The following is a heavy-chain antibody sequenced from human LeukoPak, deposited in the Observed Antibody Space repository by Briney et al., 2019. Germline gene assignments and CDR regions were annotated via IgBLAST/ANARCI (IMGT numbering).Heavy chain of an antibody. CDR1: GDTFTVYY. Sequence: ASVKVSFKASGDTFTVYYMHWVRQAPGQGLEWMGWINPNSGGTNYAQKFQGRVTMTRDTSISTAYMELSRLRSDDTAVYYCARDGYCSGGSCYRVSGYMDVWGKGTTVTVSS. V-gene: IGHV1-2*02. CDR2: INPNSGGT. J-gene: IGHJ6*03. CDR3: ARDGYCSGGSCYRVSGYMDV. D-gene: IGHD2-15*01.